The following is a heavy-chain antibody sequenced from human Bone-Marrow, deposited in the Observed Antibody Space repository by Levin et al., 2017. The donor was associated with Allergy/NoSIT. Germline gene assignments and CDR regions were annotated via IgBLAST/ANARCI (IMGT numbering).Heavy chain of an antibody. J-gene: IGHJ3*02. CDR3: ARADGEEYDTNAFDI. Sequence: PGGSLRLSCAASGFALSDFYMTWIRQSPGKGLEWVAYINSIGTIMFYTDSVKGRFTISRDNVKNSLYLQMDSLRAEDTAVYYCARADGEEYDTNAFDIWGQGTMVTVSS. V-gene: IGHV3-11*01. CDR2: INSIGTIM. CDR1: GFALSDFY. D-gene: IGHD4-17*01.